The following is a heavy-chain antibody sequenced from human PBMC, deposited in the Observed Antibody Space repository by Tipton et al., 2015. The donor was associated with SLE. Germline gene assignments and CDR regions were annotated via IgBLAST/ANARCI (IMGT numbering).Heavy chain of an antibody. D-gene: IGHD1-26*01. Sequence: SLRLSCAASGFTFSSYWVHWVRQAPGKGLVWVSRINSDVSSTNYADSVKGRFTISRDNAKNTLYLQMNSLRAEDTAVYYCAKETPWVGVFDYWGQGTLVTVSS. CDR1: GFTFSSYW. CDR3: AKETPWVGVFDY. J-gene: IGHJ4*02. CDR2: INSDVSST. V-gene: IGHV3-74*01.